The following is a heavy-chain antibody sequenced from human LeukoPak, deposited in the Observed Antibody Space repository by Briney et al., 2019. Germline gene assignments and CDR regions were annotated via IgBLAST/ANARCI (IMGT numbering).Heavy chain of an antibody. V-gene: IGHV3-30-3*01. J-gene: IGHJ4*02. Sequence: GGSLRLSCAASGFTFSSYAMHWVRQAPGKGLEWVAVISYGGSNKYYADSVKGRFTISRDNSKNTLYLQMNSLRAEDTAVYDCARVRGIDHSNAVYFDYWGQGTLVTVSS. D-gene: IGHD3-16*01. CDR2: ISYGGSNK. CDR3: ARVRGIDHSNAVYFDY. CDR1: GFTFSSYA.